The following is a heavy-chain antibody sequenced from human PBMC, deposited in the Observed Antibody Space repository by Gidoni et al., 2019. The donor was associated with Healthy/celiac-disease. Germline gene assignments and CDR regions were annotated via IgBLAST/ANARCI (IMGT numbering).Heavy chain of an antibody. D-gene: IGHD6-19*01. J-gene: IGHJ4*02. CDR1: GFTFSSYA. V-gene: IGHV3-30*01. CDR2: ISYDGSNK. Sequence: QVQLVESGGGVVQPGRSLRLSCAASGFTFSSYAMHWVRQAPGKGLEWVAVISYDGSNKYYADSVKGRFTISRDNSKNTRYLQMNSLRAEDTAVYYCARERYSSGWGSDYWGQGTLVTVSS. CDR3: ARERYSSGWGSDY.